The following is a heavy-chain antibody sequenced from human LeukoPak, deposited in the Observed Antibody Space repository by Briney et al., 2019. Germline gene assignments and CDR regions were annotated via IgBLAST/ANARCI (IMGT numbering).Heavy chain of an antibody. J-gene: IGHJ4*02. V-gene: IGHV4-31*03. Sequence: SETLSLTCTVSGASISSGAYYWNWIRQHPGKGLEWIGYFYFSGSTDYNPSLKGRVTISVDTSNNQLSLKLTSVTAADTAVYYCVTSIYADYPFAYWGQGTLVAVSS. CDR1: GASISSGAYY. CDR3: VTSIYADYPFAY. D-gene: IGHD4-17*01. CDR2: FYFSGST.